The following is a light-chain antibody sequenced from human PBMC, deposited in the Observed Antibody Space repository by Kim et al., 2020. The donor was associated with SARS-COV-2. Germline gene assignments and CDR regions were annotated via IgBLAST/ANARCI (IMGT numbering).Light chain of an antibody. V-gene: IGKV3-20*01. CDR3: HQYGSPPST. Sequence: SPGEKATLSCRASRSVTSNYLAWYQQKPGQAPRLLIYIASSRATGIPDRFSGSGSGTEFTLTIRRLEPEDFAVYYCHQYGSPPSTFGQGTRLEIK. CDR1: RSVTSNY. J-gene: IGKJ5*01. CDR2: IAS.